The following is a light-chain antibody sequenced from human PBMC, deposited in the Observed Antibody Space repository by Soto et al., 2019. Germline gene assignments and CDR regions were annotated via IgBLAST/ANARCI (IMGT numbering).Light chain of an antibody. CDR1: QSVSSY. V-gene: IGKV3-11*01. Sequence: IVLTQSPATLSLSPGERATLSCRASQSVSSYLAWYQQKPGQAPRLLIYDSSNRATGIPARFSGSWSGTDFTPTISSLDPEDFAFYYCQQSSTWPVTFGQGTKLEMK. CDR2: DSS. CDR3: QQSSTWPVT. J-gene: IGKJ2*01.